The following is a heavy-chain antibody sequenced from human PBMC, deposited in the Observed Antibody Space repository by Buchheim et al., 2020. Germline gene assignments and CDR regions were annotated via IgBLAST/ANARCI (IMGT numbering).Heavy chain of an antibody. Sequence: QVQLVQSGAEVKKPGSSVKVSCKASGGTFSSYTISWVRQAPGQGLEWMGRIIPILGIANYAQKFQGRVTITADKSTSTAYMELSSLRSEDTAVYYCAREEIPDTAMVRDYYYYGMDVWGQGTT. CDR2: IIPILGIA. CDR3: AREEIPDTAMVRDYYYYGMDV. CDR1: GGTFSSYT. D-gene: IGHD5-18*01. J-gene: IGHJ6*02. V-gene: IGHV1-69*08.